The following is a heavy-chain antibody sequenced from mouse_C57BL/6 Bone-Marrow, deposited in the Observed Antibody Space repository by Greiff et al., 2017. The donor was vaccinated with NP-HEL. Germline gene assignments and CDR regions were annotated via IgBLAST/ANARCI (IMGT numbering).Heavy chain of an antibody. J-gene: IGHJ2*01. V-gene: IGHV10-1*01. D-gene: IGHD2-1*01. CDR2: IRSKSNNYAT. CDR1: GFSFNTYA. Sequence: EVKVVESGGGLVQPKGSLKLSCAASGFSFNTYAMNWVRQAPGKGLEWVARIRSKSNNYATYYADSVKDRFTISRDDSESMLYLQMNNLKTEDTAMYYCVRGYGNYLDYWGQGTTLTVSS. CDR3: VRGYGNYLDY.